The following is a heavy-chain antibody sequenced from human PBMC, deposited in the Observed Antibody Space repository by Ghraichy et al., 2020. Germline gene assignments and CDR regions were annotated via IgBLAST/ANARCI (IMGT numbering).Heavy chain of an antibody. V-gene: IGHV4-59*08. Sequence: SETLSLTCTVSGVSISGHYCSWIRQSPGKRLEWIGYSYYNGLTAFNPSLKSRVTISVDTPKNQFSLRLTSVTAADTALYYCATHFASGSPPLWWVRGTLVTVSS. CDR2: SYYNGLT. CDR1: GVSISGHY. J-gene: IGHJ4*02. CDR3: ATHFASGSPPLW. D-gene: IGHD3-10*01.